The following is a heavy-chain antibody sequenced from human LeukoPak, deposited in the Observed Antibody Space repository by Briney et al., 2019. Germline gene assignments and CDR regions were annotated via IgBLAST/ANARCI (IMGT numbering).Heavy chain of an antibody. CDR2: IFYSGAT. J-gene: IGHJ4*02. D-gene: IGHD6-19*01. CDR3: VRHRQWLLFPDY. V-gene: IGHV4-39*01. CDR1: GDSISINYN. Sequence: SETLSLTCTVSGDSISINYNWGWIRQPPGKGLDWIGSIFYSGATYYSPSLKSRVTISVDTSKNQFSLKLSSMTAADTAVYYCVRHRQWLLFPDYWGQGTLVTVSS.